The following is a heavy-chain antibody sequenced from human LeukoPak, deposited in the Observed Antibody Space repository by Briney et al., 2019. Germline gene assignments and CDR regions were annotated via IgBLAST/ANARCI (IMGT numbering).Heavy chain of an antibody. CDR2: ISSSSSYI. CDR3: AKDLTTVTSQGDY. V-gene: IGHV3-21*01. Sequence: GGSLRLSCAASGFAFNTYSMNWVRQAPGKGLEWVSSISSSSSYIYYADSVKGRFTISRDNAKNSLYLQMNSLRAEDTAVYYCAKDLTTVTSQGDYWGQGTLVTVSS. CDR1: GFAFNTYS. D-gene: IGHD4-17*01. J-gene: IGHJ4*02.